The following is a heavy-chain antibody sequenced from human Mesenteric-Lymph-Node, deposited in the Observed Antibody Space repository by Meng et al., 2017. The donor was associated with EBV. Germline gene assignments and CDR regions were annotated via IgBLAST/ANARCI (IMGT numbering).Heavy chain of an antibody. CDR1: VVSISSGDYH. Sequence: EWGPGLVKPSPTVSLTCPVAVVSISSGDYHGRGVREPPGKGMEWIGYIYYSGSANYNPSLKSRVTISVDTSKNQFSLKLSSVTAADTAVYYCGRGRTYWYFDHWGRGTLVTVSS. CDR2: IYYSGSA. CDR3: GRGRTYWYFDH. J-gene: IGHJ2*01. V-gene: IGHV4-61*08.